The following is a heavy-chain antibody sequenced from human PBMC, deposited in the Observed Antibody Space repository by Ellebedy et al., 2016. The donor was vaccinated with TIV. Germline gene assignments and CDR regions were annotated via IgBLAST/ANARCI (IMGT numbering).Heavy chain of an antibody. J-gene: IGHJ4*02. D-gene: IGHD4-17*01. V-gene: IGHV1-8*02. CDR3: ARGAYGDQGEFDY. Sequence: ASVKVSXKASGYTFTGYYIHWVRQAPGQGLEWMGWMNPNSGNTGYAQKFQGRVTMTRNTSISTAYMELSSLRSEDTAVYYCARGAYGDQGEFDYWGQGTLVTVSS. CDR2: MNPNSGNT. CDR1: GYTFTGYY.